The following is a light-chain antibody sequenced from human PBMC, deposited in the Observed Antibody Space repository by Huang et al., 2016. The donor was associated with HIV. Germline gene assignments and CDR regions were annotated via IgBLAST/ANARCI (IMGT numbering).Light chain of an antibody. Sequence: DIVMTQSPDSLAVSLGERATINCKSSQSVLSGNNKNYLAWFQQKSGQPPKLLIYWASTRESGVPDRFSGSGSRTDFTLTINNLQPEDVAVYYCQQYFNPPVTFGHGTKVHVK. CDR1: QSVLSGNNKNY. CDR2: WAS. J-gene: IGKJ3*01. V-gene: IGKV4-1*01. CDR3: QQYFNPPVT.